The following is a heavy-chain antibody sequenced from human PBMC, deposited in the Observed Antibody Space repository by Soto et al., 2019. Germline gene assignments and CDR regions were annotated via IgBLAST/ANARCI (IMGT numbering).Heavy chain of an antibody. V-gene: IGHV3-30-3*01. CDR1: GFTFNTHA. CDR3: ARDVRRVLRGIDY. CDR2: ISFDAYNV. J-gene: IGHJ4*02. Sequence: TGGSLRLSCAASGFTFNTHALHWVRQAPGKGLEWVATISFDAYNVYYADSVKGRFTISRDESKNTLYLQMTSLRVDDTAVYYCARDVRRVLRGIDYWGRGTLVTVSS. D-gene: IGHD3-10*01.